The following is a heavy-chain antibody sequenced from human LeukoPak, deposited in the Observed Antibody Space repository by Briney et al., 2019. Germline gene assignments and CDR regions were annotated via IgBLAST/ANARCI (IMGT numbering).Heavy chain of an antibody. V-gene: IGHV3-30*04. D-gene: IGHD6-19*01. CDR2: IIYDGSNK. CDR3: ARGVGETLSGWTLDY. J-gene: IGHJ4*01. CDR1: GFDFSSYA. Sequence: GGSLGLSCAASGFDFSSYAMHWVRQAPGKGLEWMAVIIYDGSNKNYADSVKGRFTISRDNFRNTLYMKMNSLRVEDTAVYYCARGVGETLSGWTLDYWGHGTLVAVSS.